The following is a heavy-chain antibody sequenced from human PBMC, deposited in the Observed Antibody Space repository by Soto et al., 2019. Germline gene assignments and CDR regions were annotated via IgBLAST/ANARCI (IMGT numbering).Heavy chain of an antibody. CDR3: ARHEETIFGVIENWFDP. Sequence: SETLSLTCTVSGGSFTSTNYFWGWIRQPPGKGLEWIGYIYYNGNTIYNPSLKSRVTISVDTSKSQFSLKLSSVTAADTAVYYCARHEETIFGVIENWFDPWGQGTLVTVSS. D-gene: IGHD3-3*01. CDR2: IYYNGNT. CDR1: GGSFTSTNYF. J-gene: IGHJ5*02. V-gene: IGHV4-61*05.